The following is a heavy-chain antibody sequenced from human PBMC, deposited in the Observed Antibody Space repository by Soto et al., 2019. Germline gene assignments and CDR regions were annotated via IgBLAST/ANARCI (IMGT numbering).Heavy chain of an antibody. D-gene: IGHD3-10*01. V-gene: IGHV4-4*07. J-gene: IGHJ6*02. CDR2: IYTSGST. CDR3: AAGYYGSGSYGKTYYYGMDV. CDR1: GGSISSYY. Sequence: SETLSLTCTVSGGSISSYYWSWIRQPAGKGLEWMGRIYTSGSTNYNPSLESRVTMSVDTPKNQFSLKLSSVPAADTAVYYCAAGYYGSGSYGKTYYYGMDVWGQGTTVTVSS.